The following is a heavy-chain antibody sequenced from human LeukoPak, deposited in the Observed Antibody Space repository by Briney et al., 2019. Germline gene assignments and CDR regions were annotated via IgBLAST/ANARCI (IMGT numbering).Heavy chain of an antibody. CDR3: ARDRGGGVVVPAASLGDY. CDR2: ISAYNGNT. J-gene: IGHJ4*02. CDR1: GYTFTSYG. Sequence: ASVKVSCKASGYTFTSYGISWVRQAPGQGLEWMGWISAYNGNTNYAQKLQGRVTMATDTSTSTAYMELRSLRSDDTAVYYCARDRGGGVVVPAASLGDYWGQGTLVTVSS. V-gene: IGHV1-18*01. D-gene: IGHD2-2*01.